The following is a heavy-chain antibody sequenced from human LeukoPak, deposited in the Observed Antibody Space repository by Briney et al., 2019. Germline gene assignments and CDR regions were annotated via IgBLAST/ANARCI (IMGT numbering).Heavy chain of an antibody. J-gene: IGHJ4*02. CDR2: ISYSGSA. D-gene: IGHD3-10*01. V-gene: IGHV4-59*01. CDR1: GGSISSYY. CDR3: ARAKYYYGSGSPYYFDY. Sequence: SETLSLTCTVSGGSISSYYWSWIRQPPGKGLEWIGYISYSGSANYNPSPKSRVTISVDTSENQFSLRLSSVTAADTAVYYCARAKYYYGSGSPYYFDYWGQGTLVTVSS.